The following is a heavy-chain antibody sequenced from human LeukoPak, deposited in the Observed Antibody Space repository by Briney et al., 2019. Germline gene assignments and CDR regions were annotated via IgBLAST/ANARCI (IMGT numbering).Heavy chain of an antibody. CDR1: GFTFSSYA. D-gene: IGHD6-13*01. CDR3: ARDRGSSSWYF. V-gene: IGHV3-30-3*01. CDR2: ISYDGSNK. J-gene: IGHJ1*01. Sequence: PGGSLRLSCAASGFTFSSYAMHWVRQAPGKGLEWVAVISYDGSNKYYADSVKGRFTISRDNAKNSLYLQMNSLRAEDTAVYYCARDRGSSSWYFWGQGTLVTVSS.